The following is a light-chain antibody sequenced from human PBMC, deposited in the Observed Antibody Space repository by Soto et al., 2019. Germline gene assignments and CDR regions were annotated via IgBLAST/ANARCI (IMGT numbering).Light chain of an antibody. CDR1: SGYSNYK. Sequence: QAVVTQPPSASASLGASVTLTCTLSSGYSNYKVDWYQQRPGRGPRFVMRVGTGGIVGSKGDAIPDRFSVLGSGLNRYLTIKNIQEEDESDYHCGADHGSGSNFGGVIGGGTKVTVL. V-gene: IGLV9-49*01. J-gene: IGLJ3*02. CDR2: VGTGGIVG. CDR3: GADHGSGSNFGGV.